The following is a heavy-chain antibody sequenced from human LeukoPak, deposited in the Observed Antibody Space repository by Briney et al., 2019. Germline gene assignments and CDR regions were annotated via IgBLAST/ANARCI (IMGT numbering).Heavy chain of an antibody. CDR3: ARGRNYVSDFYFDV. Sequence: SETLSLTCAVYGVSLRGYYWSWIRQSPEKGLEWIGEISHEGDSIYNPSLKSRLTLSVDMSKNQFSLKLRSVTAADRAVYYCARGRNYVSDFYFDVWGKGTTVIVSS. V-gene: IGHV4-34*01. D-gene: IGHD1-7*01. CDR1: GVSLRGYY. CDR2: ISHEGDS. J-gene: IGHJ6*03.